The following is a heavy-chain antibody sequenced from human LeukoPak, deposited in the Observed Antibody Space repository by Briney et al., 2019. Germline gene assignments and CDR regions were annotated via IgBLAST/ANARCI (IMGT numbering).Heavy chain of an antibody. Sequence: PSETLSLTCAVYGGSFSGYYWSWIRQPPGKGLEWIGEINHSGSTNYNTSLKSRVTISVDTSKNQFSLKQSSVTAADTAVYYCARVTGAAAGTYQLYNYFDYWGQGTLVTVSS. CDR2: INHSGST. J-gene: IGHJ4*02. CDR3: ARVTGAAAGTYQLYNYFDY. V-gene: IGHV4-34*01. D-gene: IGHD6-13*01. CDR1: GGSFSGYY.